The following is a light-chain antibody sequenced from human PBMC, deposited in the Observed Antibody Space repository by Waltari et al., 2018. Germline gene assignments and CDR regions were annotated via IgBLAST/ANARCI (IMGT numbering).Light chain of an antibody. CDR1: QSVSKY. CDR3: QKYGTLPAT. V-gene: IGKV3-20*01. CDR2: DAS. Sequence: EIVLTQSPGTLSLSPGERATLSCRASQSVSKYLAWYQQKPGKAPRLLIYDASIRATGIPDRFSGSGWGTDFSLTISSLEPEDFAVYYCQKYGTLPATFGQGTKVQ. J-gene: IGKJ1*01.